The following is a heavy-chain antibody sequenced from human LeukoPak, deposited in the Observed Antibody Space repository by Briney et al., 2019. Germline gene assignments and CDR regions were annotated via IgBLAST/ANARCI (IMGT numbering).Heavy chain of an antibody. Sequence: GSLRLSCAASGFTFSSFAMSWIRQPPGKGLEWIGEINHSGSTNYNPSLKSRVTISVDTSKNQFSLKLSSVTAADTAVYYCARARLMYSYGYGYWGQGTLVTVSS. CDR2: INHSGST. D-gene: IGHD5-18*01. CDR1: GFTFSSFA. V-gene: IGHV4-34*01. CDR3: ARARLMYSYGYGY. J-gene: IGHJ4*02.